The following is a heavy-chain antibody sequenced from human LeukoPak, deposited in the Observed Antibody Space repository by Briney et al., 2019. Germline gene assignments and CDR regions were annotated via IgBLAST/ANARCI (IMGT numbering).Heavy chain of an antibody. J-gene: IGHJ6*02. CDR3: AGGRAVAGKSKYYGMDV. D-gene: IGHD6-19*01. CDR2: INHSGST. CDR1: GGSFSGYY. Sequence: SETLSLTCAVYGGSFSGYYWSWIRRPPGKGLEWIGEINHSGSTNYNPSLKSRVTISVDTSKNQFSLKLSSVTAADTAVYYCAGGRAVAGKSKYYGMDVWGQGTTVTVSS. V-gene: IGHV4-34*01.